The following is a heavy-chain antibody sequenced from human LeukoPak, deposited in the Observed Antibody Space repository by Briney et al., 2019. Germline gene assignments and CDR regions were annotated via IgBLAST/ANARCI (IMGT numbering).Heavy chain of an antibody. CDR2: IIPILGIA. CDR1: GGTFSSYA. V-gene: IGHV1-69*04. J-gene: IGHJ4*02. CDR3: ARSIAVAGTGDY. Sequence: GASVKVSCKASGGTFSSYAISWVRQAPGQGLEWMGRIIPILGIANYAQKFQGRVTITADKSTSTAYMELSSLRSEDTAVYYCARSIAVAGTGDYWGQGTLVTVSS. D-gene: IGHD6-19*01.